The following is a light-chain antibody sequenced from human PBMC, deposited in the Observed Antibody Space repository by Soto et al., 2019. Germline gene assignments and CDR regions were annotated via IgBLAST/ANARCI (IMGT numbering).Light chain of an antibody. CDR1: QSVSSY. CDR2: DAS. CDR3: QQRSNWPPLFT. Sequence: EIVLTQSPATLSLSPGERSNLSCRASQSVSSYLAWYQQKPGQAPRILIYDASNRATGIPARFSGSGSATDFTLTIISLEPEDLAVYYCQQRSNWPPLFTFGTGTKVDIK. V-gene: IGKV3-11*01. J-gene: IGKJ3*01.